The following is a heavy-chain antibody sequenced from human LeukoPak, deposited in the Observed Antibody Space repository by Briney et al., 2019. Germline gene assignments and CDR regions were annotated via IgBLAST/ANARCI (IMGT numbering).Heavy chain of an antibody. J-gene: IGHJ4*02. V-gene: IGHV4-59*08. Sequence: SETLSLTCTVSGGPISSYYWSWIRQPPGKGMEWIGYIYYSGSTNYNPSLKSRVTISVDTSKNQFSLKLSSVTAADTAVYYCARLRSGYDILNGYLDYWGQGTLVTVSS. CDR1: GGPISSYY. D-gene: IGHD3-9*01. CDR3: ARLRSGYDILNGYLDY. CDR2: IYYSGST.